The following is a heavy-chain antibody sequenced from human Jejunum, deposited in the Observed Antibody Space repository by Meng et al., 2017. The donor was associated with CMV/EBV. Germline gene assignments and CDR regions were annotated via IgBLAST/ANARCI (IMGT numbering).Heavy chain of an antibody. CDR2: SRTSGVSK. V-gene: IGHV1-46*01. CDR1: D. J-gene: IGHJ4*02. CDR3: ARAVDISAQPDVHSDSHFDH. Sequence: DWKWWRKAQGQGLEWVEVSRTSGVSKNNARKCQGRGTGTRDTSTSTGYLDLSSLTSEDTDLYYCARAVDISAQPDVHSDSHFDHWGKGTRVTVAS. D-gene: IGHD3-10*02.